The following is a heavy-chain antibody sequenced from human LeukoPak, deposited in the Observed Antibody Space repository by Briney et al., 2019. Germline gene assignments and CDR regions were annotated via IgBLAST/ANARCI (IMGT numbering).Heavy chain of an antibody. D-gene: IGHD3-3*01. J-gene: IGHJ4*02. Sequence: GGSLRLSCAASAFIFSNYGMHWVRQAPGKGLEWVANIKTDGSDKYYADSVKGRFTISRDNAKNSLYLQMNSLGVEDTAVYYCAHYDFWSGYSFGCWGQGPLVTVSS. CDR2: IKTDGSDK. CDR3: AHYDFWSGYSFGC. CDR1: AFIFSNYG. V-gene: IGHV3-7*01.